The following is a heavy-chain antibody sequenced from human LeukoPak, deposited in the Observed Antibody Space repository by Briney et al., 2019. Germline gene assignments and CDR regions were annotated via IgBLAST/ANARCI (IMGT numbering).Heavy chain of an antibody. D-gene: IGHD2-15*01. CDR1: GFTFNSYA. J-gene: IGHJ4*02. CDR2: ISYDGSIN. V-gene: IGHV3-30*04. Sequence: PGGSLRLSCAASGFTFNSYAVHWVRQAPGEGLEWVAVISYDGSINFYAASVKGRFTISRDNSKNTLYLQMNSLRIDDTALYFCARDRRYCSGGSCYFDYFFDYWGQGTLVTVSS. CDR3: ARDRRYCSGGSCYFDYFFDY.